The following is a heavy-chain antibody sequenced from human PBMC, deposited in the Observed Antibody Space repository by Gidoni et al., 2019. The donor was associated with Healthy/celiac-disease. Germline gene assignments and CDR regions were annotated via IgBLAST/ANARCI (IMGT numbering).Heavy chain of an antibody. CDR2: IIPIFGTA. D-gene: IGHD2-8*01. Sequence: QVQLVQSGAEVKKPGSSVKVSCKASGGTFSSYAISWVRQAPGQGLEWMGGIIPIFGTANDAQKFQGRVTITADESTSTAYMELSSLRSEDTAVYYCARAYCTNGVCYPPTSYYYYGMDVWGQGTTVTVSS. V-gene: IGHV1-69*01. CDR1: GGTFSSYA. J-gene: IGHJ6*02. CDR3: ARAYCTNGVCYPPTSYYYYGMDV.